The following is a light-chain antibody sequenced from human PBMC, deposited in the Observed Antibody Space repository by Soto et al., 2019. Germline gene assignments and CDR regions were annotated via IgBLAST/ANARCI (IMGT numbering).Light chain of an antibody. V-gene: IGKV2-28*01. CDR2: WGS. Sequence: DIVMTQSPLSLPVIPGEPASISCRSSQSLLHSNGYNYLDWYLQKPGQSPQLLIYWGSNRASGVPDRFTGSGSGTDFTLKISRVEAEDVGVYYCMQALQTPWTFGQGTKVDI. CDR3: MQALQTPWT. J-gene: IGKJ1*01. CDR1: QSLLHSNGYNY.